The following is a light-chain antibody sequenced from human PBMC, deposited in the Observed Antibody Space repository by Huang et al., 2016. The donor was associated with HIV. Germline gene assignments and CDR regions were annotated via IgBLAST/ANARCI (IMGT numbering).Light chain of an antibody. CDR3: QQYNTYPVT. J-gene: IGKJ4*01. CDR2: AGS. V-gene: IGKV1-16*01. Sequence: IQLTQSPSSLSSSVGDTVTITCRASQGIMNHLAWFQQKPGRARKSLIYAGSNLQSGVPSRCSGSGSGTDFTLTIDSLQPEDFATYYCQQYNTYPVTFGGGTKVEIK. CDR1: QGIMNH.